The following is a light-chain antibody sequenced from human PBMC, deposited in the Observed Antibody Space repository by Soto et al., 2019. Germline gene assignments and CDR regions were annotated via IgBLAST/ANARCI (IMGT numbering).Light chain of an antibody. V-gene: IGKV1-39*01. Sequence: IQMTQSPSSLSASVGDRVTITCRASQIISSYLNRYQQKPGKAPEHLIYAASSLQSGVPSRFSCSGSGTDFTLTISSLQPEDFATYYGQQSYSTPLTFGGGTKVDNK. CDR2: AAS. CDR3: QQSYSTPLT. CDR1: QIISSY. J-gene: IGKJ4*01.